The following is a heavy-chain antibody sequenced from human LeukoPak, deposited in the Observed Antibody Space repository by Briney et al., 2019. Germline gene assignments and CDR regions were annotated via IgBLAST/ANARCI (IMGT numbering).Heavy chain of an antibody. CDR2: IYYSGST. V-gene: IGHV4-59*12. J-gene: IGHJ2*01. D-gene: IGHD1-26*01. Sequence: SETLSLTCTVSGASISSYFWSWIRQPPGKGLEWIGYIYYSGSTNYSPSLKSRVTISVDTSKNQFFLKLSSVTAADTAVYYCARDGREATGGKNWYFDLWGRGTLVTVSS. CDR3: ARDGREATGGKNWYFDL. CDR1: GASISSYF.